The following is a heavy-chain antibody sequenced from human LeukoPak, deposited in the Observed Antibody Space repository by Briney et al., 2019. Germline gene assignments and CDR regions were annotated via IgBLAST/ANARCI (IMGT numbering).Heavy chain of an antibody. J-gene: IGHJ4*02. CDR3: ARVRRYSSGWYGVY. CDR1: GFTVSSNY. CDR2: IYSGGST. V-gene: IGHV3-66*02. Sequence: GGSLRLSCAASGFTVSSNYMSWVRQAPGKGLEWVSVIYSGGSTYYADSVKGRFTISRDNSKNTLYFQMNSLRAEDTAVYYCARVRRYSSGWYGVYWGQGTLVTVSS. D-gene: IGHD6-19*01.